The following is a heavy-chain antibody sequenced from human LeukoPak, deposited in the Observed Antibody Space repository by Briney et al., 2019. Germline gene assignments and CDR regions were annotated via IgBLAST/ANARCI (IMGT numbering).Heavy chain of an antibody. V-gene: IGHV3-23*01. Sequence: PGGSLRLSCGASGFTFSSYAKSWVRQAPGKGLEWVSGISGSGESTTYADSVKGRFTISRDNSKNTLYLQMNSLRAEDTAIYYCARDSPKMRWFDPWGQGTLVTVSS. CDR3: ARDSPKMRWFDP. CDR1: GFTFSSYA. CDR2: ISGSGEST. J-gene: IGHJ5*02.